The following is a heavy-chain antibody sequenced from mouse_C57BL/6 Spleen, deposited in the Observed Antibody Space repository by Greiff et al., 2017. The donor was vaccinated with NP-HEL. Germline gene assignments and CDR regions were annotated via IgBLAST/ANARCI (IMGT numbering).Heavy chain of an antibody. V-gene: IGHV1-52*01. J-gene: IGHJ2*01. CDR1: GYTFTSYW. D-gene: IGHD2-4*01. Sequence: QVQLQQPGAELVRPGSSVKLSCKASGYTFTSYWMHWVKQRPIQGLEWIGNIDPSDSETHYNQKFKDKATLTVDKSSSTAYMQLSSLTSEDSAVYYCARYGLRREFGYWGQGTTLTVSS. CDR2: IDPSDSET. CDR3: ARYGLRREFGY.